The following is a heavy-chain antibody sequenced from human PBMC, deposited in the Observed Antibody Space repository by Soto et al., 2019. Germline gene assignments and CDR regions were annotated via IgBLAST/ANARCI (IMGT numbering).Heavy chain of an antibody. CDR3: ASTLGDRGLLDGGWFDP. V-gene: IGHV4-34*01. CDR2: INHSGST. CDR1: GGSFSGYY. D-gene: IGHD3-10*01. J-gene: IGHJ5*02. Sequence: QVQLQQWGAGLLKPSETLSLTCAVYGGSFSGYYWSWIRQPPGKGLEWIGEINHSGSTNYNTSLKSRVTISVDTSKNQFSLKLSSVTAADTAVYYCASTLGDRGLLDGGWFDPWGQGPLVTVSS.